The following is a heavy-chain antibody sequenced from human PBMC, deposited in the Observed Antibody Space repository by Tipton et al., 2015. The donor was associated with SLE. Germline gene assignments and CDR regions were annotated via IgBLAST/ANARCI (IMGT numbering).Heavy chain of an antibody. V-gene: IGHV4-39*07. CDR1: RGSINYSTYY. CDR2: IYYSGST. D-gene: IGHD1-1*01. CDR3: ARVAPTEVFDY. J-gene: IGHJ4*02. Sequence: LRLSCTVSRGSINYSTYYWGWIRQPPGKGLEWIGSIYYSGSTYYNPSLKSRVTIDTSKNQFSLKLGSVTAADTAVYYCARVAPTEVFDYWGQGTLVTVSS.